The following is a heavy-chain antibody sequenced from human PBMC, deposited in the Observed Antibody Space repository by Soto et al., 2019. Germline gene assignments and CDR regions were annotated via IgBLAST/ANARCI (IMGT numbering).Heavy chain of an antibody. D-gene: IGHD2-15*01. CDR1: GGSFSGYY. V-gene: IGHV4-34*01. J-gene: IGHJ4*02. Sequence: KPSETLSLTCAVYGGSFSGYYWSWIRQPPGKGLEWIGEINHSGSTNYNPSLKSRVTISVDTSKNQFSLKLSSVTAADTAVYYCASSPGYCSGGSCYTFDYWGQGTLVTVSS. CDR3: ASSPGYCSGGSCYTFDY. CDR2: INHSGST.